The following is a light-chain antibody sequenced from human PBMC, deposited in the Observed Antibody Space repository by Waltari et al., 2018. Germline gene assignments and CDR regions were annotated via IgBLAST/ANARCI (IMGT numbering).Light chain of an antibody. CDR2: VAS. Sequence: DPVSITCRASQIISSYLNWYQQKPGKAPKLLIYVASSLQGGAPSRFSGSGSGTDFTLTISSLQPEDFATYYCQQSYSTQYTFGQGTKLEIK. CDR1: QIISSY. CDR3: QQSYSTQYT. J-gene: IGKJ2*01. V-gene: IGKV1-39*01.